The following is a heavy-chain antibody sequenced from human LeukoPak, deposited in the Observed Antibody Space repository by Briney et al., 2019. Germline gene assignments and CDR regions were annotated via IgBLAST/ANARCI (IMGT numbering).Heavy chain of an antibody. J-gene: IGHJ4*02. CDR1: GFTFSSYS. CDR3: ARGYKKVDY. CDR2: ISSSSSYI. D-gene: IGHD5-12*01. Sequence: PGGSLRLSCAASGFTFSSYSMNWVRRAPGKGLEWVSSISSSSSYIYYADSVKGRFTISRDKAKNSLNLQMNSLRAEDTAVYYCARGYKKVDYWGQGTLVTVSS. V-gene: IGHV3-21*01.